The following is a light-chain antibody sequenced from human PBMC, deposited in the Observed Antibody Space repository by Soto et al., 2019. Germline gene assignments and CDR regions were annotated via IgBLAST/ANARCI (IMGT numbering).Light chain of an antibody. CDR2: GAS. CDR3: HQYCSSPS. V-gene: IGKV3-20*01. CDR1: QSVSSSY. Sequence: EIGLTQSPGTLSLSPGERATLSCRASQSVSSSYLAWYQQKPGQAPRLLIYGASSRATGIPDRFSGSGSGTYFTLTISILEPEDFAVYYCHQYCSSPSFGQGTKLEIK. J-gene: IGKJ2*01.